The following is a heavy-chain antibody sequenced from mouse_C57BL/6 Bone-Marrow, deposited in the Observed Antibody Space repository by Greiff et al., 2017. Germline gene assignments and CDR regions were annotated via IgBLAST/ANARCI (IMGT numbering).Heavy chain of an antibody. CDR1: GYAFRSSW. V-gene: IGHV1-82*01. J-gene: IGHJ2*01. D-gene: IGHD1-1*01. Sequence: VQLQESGPELVKPGASVKISCKASGYAFRSSWMNWVKQRPGKGLEWIGRIYPGDGDTNYNGKFKGKATLTADKSSSTAYMQLSSLTSEDSAVYFWGPTVGYVDYWGQGTTLTVSS. CDR2: IYPGDGDT. CDR3: GPTVGYVDY.